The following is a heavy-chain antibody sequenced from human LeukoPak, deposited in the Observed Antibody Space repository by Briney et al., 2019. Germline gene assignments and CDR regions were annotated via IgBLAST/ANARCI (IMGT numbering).Heavy chain of an antibody. CDR1: GFTFSSYG. CDR2: IWYDGSNK. CDR3: ARGEYSSSSCDY. Sequence: GRSLRLSCAASGFTFSSYGMHWVRQAPGKGREGVAVIWYDGSNKYYADSVKGRVTSSRANSKHTLYLQMTSLRAEDTAVYYCARGEYSSSSCDYWGQGTLVTVSS. D-gene: IGHD6-6*01. J-gene: IGHJ4*02. V-gene: IGHV3-33*01.